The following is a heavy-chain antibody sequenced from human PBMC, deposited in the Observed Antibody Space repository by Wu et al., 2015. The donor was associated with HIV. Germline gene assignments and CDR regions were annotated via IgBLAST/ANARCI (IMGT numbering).Heavy chain of an antibody. J-gene: IGHJ5*02. CDR2: ITPVLGST. V-gene: IGHV1-69*11. CDR1: RDTFKRFA. CDR3: ARGVGAMLANWFDP. Sequence: QVQLVQSGAEIKKPGSSVKVSCKASRDTFKRFAITWARQAPGQGLECMGKITPVLGSTVYTQKFRDRVTITADESTSTSYMELSSLTSEDTAVYYCARGVGAMLANWFDPWGQGTQVIVSS. D-gene: IGHD3-10*01.